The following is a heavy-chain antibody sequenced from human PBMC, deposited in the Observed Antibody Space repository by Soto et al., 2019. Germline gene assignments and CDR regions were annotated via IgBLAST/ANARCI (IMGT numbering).Heavy chain of an antibody. CDR2: ISSLNQYN. CDR3: VRLVSRRYFDF. Sequence: QEELVESGGGLVKPGGSLRLSCAASGFNLDDYYMSWIRQAPGKGLEYLSYISSLNQYNNYADSVKGRFTISIDKAKKSLELQMSSLRSDDTAVCYCVRLVSRRYFDFWGRGTLVSVSS. J-gene: IGHJ4*02. CDR1: GFNLDDYY. V-gene: IGHV3-11*06.